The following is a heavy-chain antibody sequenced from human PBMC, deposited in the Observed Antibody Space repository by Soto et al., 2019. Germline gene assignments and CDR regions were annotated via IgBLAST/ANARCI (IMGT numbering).Heavy chain of an antibody. D-gene: IGHD3-22*01. CDR3: ARHYVYYDSSGYFYYYYGMDV. Sequence: GEFLKISCNGSGYSFTSYWISWVGPMPGKGLEWVGRIDPSDSYTNYSPSFQGHVTISADKSISTAYLQWSSLKASDTAMYYCARHYVYYDSSGYFYYYYGMDVWGQGTTVTVSS. J-gene: IGHJ6*02. CDR1: GYSFTSYW. CDR2: IDPSDSYT. V-gene: IGHV5-10-1*01.